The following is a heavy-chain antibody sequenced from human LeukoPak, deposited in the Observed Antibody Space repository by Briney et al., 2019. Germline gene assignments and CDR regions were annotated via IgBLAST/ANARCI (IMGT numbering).Heavy chain of an antibody. V-gene: IGHV4-61*05. Sequence: SETLPLTCTVSGGSISSSTYYWGWIRQPPGKGLEWIGYMSYSGNSNYSPSLESRVTVSVDTSKSQFSLKLTSVTAVDTAVYYCARNGGGWSFDYWGQGTLVTVSS. CDR2: MSYSGNS. CDR3: ARNGGGWSFDY. D-gene: IGHD6-19*01. J-gene: IGHJ4*02. CDR1: GGSISSSTYY.